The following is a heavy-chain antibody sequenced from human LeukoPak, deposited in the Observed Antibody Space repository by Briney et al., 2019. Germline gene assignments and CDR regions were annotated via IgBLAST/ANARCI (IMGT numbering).Heavy chain of an antibody. J-gene: IGHJ4*02. CDR3: ASLNDYSNSYHDY. CDR1: GFTVSSNY. Sequence: PGGSLGLSCAASGFTVSSNYMSWVRQAPGKGLEWVSVIYSGGSTYYADSVKGRFTISRDNSKNTLYLQMNSLRAEDTAVYYCASLNDYSNSYHDYWGQGTLVTVSS. D-gene: IGHD4-11*01. CDR2: IYSGGST. V-gene: IGHV3-53*01.